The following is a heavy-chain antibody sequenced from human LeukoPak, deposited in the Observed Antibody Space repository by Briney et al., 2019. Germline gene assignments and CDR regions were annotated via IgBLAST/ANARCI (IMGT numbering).Heavy chain of an antibody. D-gene: IGHD6-19*01. V-gene: IGHV3-30*04. Sequence: PGGSLRLSCAAPGFTPRNYNMHWVRQAPGGGLEWVALIPHDGGGKQYAASVQDRFIISRDNSENTVYLQKNSLRHDDAAVYFCAREGYTSGRAAAFDFWGRGTLVTVSS. CDR1: GFTPRNYN. CDR2: IPHDGGGK. J-gene: IGHJ4*02. CDR3: AREGYTSGRAAAFDF.